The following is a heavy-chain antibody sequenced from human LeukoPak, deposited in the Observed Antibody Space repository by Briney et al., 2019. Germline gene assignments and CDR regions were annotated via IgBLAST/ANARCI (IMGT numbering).Heavy chain of an antibody. CDR2: IYTSGST. Sequence: SETLSLTCTVSGGSVSSYYWSWIRQPAGKGLEWIGRIYTSGSTNYNPSLKSRLTMSVDTSKNQFSLKLSSVTAADTAVYYCARGPPYSSGSKGYYYYMDVWGKGTTVTVSS. V-gene: IGHV4-4*07. CDR1: GGSVSSYY. J-gene: IGHJ6*03. CDR3: ARGPPYSSGSKGYYYYMDV. D-gene: IGHD3-22*01.